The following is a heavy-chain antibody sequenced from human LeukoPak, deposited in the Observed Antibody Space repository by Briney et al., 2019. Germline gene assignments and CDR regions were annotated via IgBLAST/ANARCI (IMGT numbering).Heavy chain of an antibody. CDR1: GDSVSSNSAA. Sequence: SQTLSLTCAISGDSVSSNSAAWNWIRQSPSRGLEWLGRTYYRSKWYNDYAVSVKSRITINPDTSKNQFSLQLNSVTPEDTAVYYCARWGKLERQSYYYYMDVWGKGTTVTVSS. V-gene: IGHV6-1*01. CDR2: TYYRSKWYN. CDR3: ARWGKLERQSYYYYMDV. D-gene: IGHD1-1*01. J-gene: IGHJ6*03.